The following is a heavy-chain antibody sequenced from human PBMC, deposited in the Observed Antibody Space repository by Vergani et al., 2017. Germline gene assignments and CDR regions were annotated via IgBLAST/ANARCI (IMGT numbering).Heavy chain of an antibody. V-gene: IGHV4-61*02. CDR3: ARSFYGGRGNYFDY. D-gene: IGHD4-23*01. J-gene: IGHJ4*02. Sequence: QVQLQESGPGLVKLSQTLSLNCTVSDDSLSGRSYYWSWIRQPAGKGLEWIGRIYTSGSTNYNPSLKSRVTISVDTSKNQFSLKVNSATAADTAVYYCARSFYGGRGNYFDYWGQGTLVTVSS. CDR2: IYTSGST. CDR1: DDSLSGRSYY.